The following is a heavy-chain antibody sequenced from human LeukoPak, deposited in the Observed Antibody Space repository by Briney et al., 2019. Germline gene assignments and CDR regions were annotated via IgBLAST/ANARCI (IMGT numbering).Heavy chain of an antibody. V-gene: IGHV3-21*01. CDR2: ISSSSSYI. CDR3: ARGEARGGSCSFDY. J-gene: IGHJ4*02. D-gene: IGHD2-15*01. CDR1: GFTFISYS. Sequence: GGSLRLSCAASGFTFISYSMNWVRQAPGKGLEWVSSISSSSSYIYYADSVKGRFTISRDNAKNSLYLQMNSLRAEDTAVYYCARGEARGGSCSFDYWGQGTLVTVSS.